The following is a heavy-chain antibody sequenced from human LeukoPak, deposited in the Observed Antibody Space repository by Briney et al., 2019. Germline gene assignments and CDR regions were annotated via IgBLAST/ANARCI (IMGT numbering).Heavy chain of an antibody. Sequence: SETLSLTCAVYGGSFSGYYWSWIRQPPGKGLEWIGEINHSGSTNYNPSLKSRVTISVDTSKNQFSLKLSSVTAADTAVYYCARARSSGSYLYYFDYWGRGTLVTVSS. CDR1: GGSFSGYY. CDR2: INHSGST. J-gene: IGHJ4*02. D-gene: IGHD6-19*01. CDR3: ARARSSGSYLYYFDY. V-gene: IGHV4-34*01.